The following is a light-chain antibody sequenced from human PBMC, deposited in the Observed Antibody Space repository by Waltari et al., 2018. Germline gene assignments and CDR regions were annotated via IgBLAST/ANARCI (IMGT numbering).Light chain of an antibody. CDR2: DVT. CDR3: CSYAGSYSLLV. J-gene: IGLJ2*01. Sequence: QSALTQPRSVSGSPGQSVTISCIGPSNAVGGYNYVSWYQHHAGKAPKVIIYDVTKRPSGVPDRFSGSKSGNTASLTISGLQAEDEADYYCCSYAGSYSLLVFGGGTKLTVL. CDR1: SNAVGGYNY. V-gene: IGLV2-11*01.